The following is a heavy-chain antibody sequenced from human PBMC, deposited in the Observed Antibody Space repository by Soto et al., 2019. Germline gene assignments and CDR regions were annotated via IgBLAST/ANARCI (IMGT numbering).Heavy chain of an antibody. D-gene: IGHD2-8*01. V-gene: IGHV1-69*13. CDR1: GGTFSSYA. CDR3: ARDWSLGYCTNGVCNYYYYGMDV. Sequence: SVKVSCKASGGTFSSYAISWVRQAPGQGLEWMGGIIPIFGTANYAQKFRGRVTITADESTSTAYMELSSLRSEDTAVYYCARDWSLGYCTNGVCNYYYYGMDVWGQGTTVTVSS. CDR2: IIPIFGTA. J-gene: IGHJ6*02.